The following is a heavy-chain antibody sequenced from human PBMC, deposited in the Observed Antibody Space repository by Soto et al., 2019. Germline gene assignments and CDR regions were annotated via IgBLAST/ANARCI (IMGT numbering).Heavy chain of an antibody. Sequence: ASVRVSCKASGYTIRSYGISWGRQAPGQGLEWVGWIRAYNGDTHYAPKFQDRITLTTETSTDTAYMELRSLRLDDTAVYDCARGWVWYCDNSGVTWFYWGPGSLVSV. J-gene: IGHJ4*02. CDR2: IRAYNGDT. D-gene: IGHD3-22*01. CDR3: ARGWVWYCDNSGVTWFY. V-gene: IGHV1-18*04. CDR1: GYTIRSYG.